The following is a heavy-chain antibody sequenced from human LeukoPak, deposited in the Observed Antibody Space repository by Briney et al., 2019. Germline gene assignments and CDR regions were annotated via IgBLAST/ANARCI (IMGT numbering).Heavy chain of an antibody. Sequence: PGGSLRLSCAASGFTFSSYGMSWVRQAPGKGLEWVSAISGSGGSTYYADSVKGRFTISRDNSKNTLYLQMNSLRAEDTAVYYCAKELYSGSGGSYKNWGQGTLVTVSS. V-gene: IGHV3-23*01. CDR3: AKELYSGSGGSYKN. CDR1: GFTFSSYG. CDR2: ISGSGGST. J-gene: IGHJ4*02. D-gene: IGHD1-26*01.